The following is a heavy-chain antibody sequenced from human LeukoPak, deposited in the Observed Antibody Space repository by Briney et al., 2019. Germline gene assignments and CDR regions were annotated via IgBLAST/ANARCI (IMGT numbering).Heavy chain of an antibody. D-gene: IGHD3-3*02. CDR2: IYYSGST. Sequence: SETLSLTCTVSGGSISSYYWSWIRQPPGKGLEWIGYIYYSGSTNYNPSLKSRVTISLDTSKNQSSLKLSSVSAADTAVYYCARVPRIYAFDIWGQGTMVTVSS. CDR3: ARVPRIYAFDI. V-gene: IGHV4-59*01. CDR1: GGSISSYY. J-gene: IGHJ3*02.